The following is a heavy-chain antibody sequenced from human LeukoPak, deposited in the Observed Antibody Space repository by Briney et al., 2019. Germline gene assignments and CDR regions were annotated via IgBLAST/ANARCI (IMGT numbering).Heavy chain of an antibody. D-gene: IGHD6-13*01. CDR3: AKGRIAAAGYFDY. CDR1: GFTFSDYS. V-gene: IGHV3-11*01. J-gene: IGHJ4*02. Sequence: GGSLRLSCAASGFTFSDYSMSWIRQAPGKGLEWLSYISSSSGSTKYYTDSVKGRFTISRDNSKNTLYLQMNSLRAEDTAVYYCAKGRIAAAGYFDYWGQGTLVTVSS. CDR2: ISSSSGSTK.